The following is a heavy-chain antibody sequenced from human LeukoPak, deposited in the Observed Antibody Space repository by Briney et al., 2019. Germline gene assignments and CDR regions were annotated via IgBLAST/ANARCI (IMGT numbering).Heavy chain of an antibody. CDR1: GVTFSSYS. V-gene: IGHV3-21*01. CDR3: ARISNYLDGILHY. D-gene: IGHD1-7*01. CDR2: ISSSSSYI. Sequence: PGGSLRLSCAASGVTFSSYSMNWVRQAPGKGLEWVSSISSSSSYIYYADSVKGRFTISRDNAKNSLYLQMNSLRAEDTAVYYCARISNYLDGILHYWGQGTLVTVSS. J-gene: IGHJ4*02.